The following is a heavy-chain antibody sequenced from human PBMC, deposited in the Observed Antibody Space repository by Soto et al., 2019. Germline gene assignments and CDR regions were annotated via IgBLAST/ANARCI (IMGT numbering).Heavy chain of an antibody. D-gene: IGHD3-3*01. CDR3: ARDRFSLRSELALPSHFDY. V-gene: IGHV3-30-3*01. J-gene: IGHJ4*02. CDR2: ISYDGSNK. Sequence: PGGSLRLSCAASGFTFSSYAMHWVRQAPGKGLEWVAVISYDGSNKYYADSVKGRFTISRDNSKNTLYLQMNSLRAEDTAVYYCARDRFSLRSELALPSHFDYWGQGTLVTVSS. CDR1: GFTFSSYA.